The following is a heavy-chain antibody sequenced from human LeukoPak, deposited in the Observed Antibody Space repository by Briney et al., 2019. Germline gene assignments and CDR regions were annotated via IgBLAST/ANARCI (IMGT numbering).Heavy chain of an antibody. CDR1: GFTFSSYW. CDR2: IKQDGSEK. CDR3: ARGLGNFDY. J-gene: IGHJ4*02. V-gene: IGHV3-7*01. Sequence: GGSLRLSCAASGFTFSSYWMSWVRQAPGKGLEWVANIKQDGSEKYVDSVKGRFTISRDNAKNSLYLQMNSLRAEDTAAYYCARGLGNFDYWGQGTLVTVSS.